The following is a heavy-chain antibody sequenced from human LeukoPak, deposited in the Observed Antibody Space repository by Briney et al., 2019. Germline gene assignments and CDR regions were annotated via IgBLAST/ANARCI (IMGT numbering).Heavy chain of an antibody. CDR2: ISSSSSYT. CDR3: ARGTVTAPDY. V-gene: IGHV3-11*05. J-gene: IGHJ4*02. Sequence: GGSLRLSCAASGFTFSDYYMSWIRQAPGKGLEWVSYISSSSSYTNYADSVKGRFTISRDISKNTLYLQMNSLRAEDTAVYYCARGTVTAPDYWGQGTLVTVSS. D-gene: IGHD4-17*01. CDR1: GFTFSDYY.